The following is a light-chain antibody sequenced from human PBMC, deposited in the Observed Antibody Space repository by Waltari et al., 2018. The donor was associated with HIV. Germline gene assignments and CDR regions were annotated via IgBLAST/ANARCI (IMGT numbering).Light chain of an antibody. Sequence: QAVVTQAPSLTVSPGGTVPLTCASSTGPVTSGHPPYWFQQKSGQAPRTLIYDTFNKHSWTPARFSGSLLGGKAALTLSGAQPEDEAEYFCLLSFAGARPVVFGGGTNLTVL. V-gene: IGLV7-46*01. CDR1: TGPVTSGHP. J-gene: IGLJ2*01. CDR2: DTF. CDR3: LLSFAGARPVV.